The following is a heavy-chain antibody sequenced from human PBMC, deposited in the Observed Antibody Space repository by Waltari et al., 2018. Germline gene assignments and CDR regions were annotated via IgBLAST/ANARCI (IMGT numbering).Heavy chain of an antibody. Sequence: QVQLQQWGAGLLKPSETLSLTCAVSGGSFSGFYWSWTTQPPGKGLEWIGEINHSGSTNYNPSLKSRVTISVDTSKNQFSLKLSSVTAADTAVYYCARGGRVTILGVVRTPFDPWGQGTLVTVSS. CDR2: INHSGST. J-gene: IGHJ5*02. V-gene: IGHV4-34*01. D-gene: IGHD3-3*01. CDR1: GGSFSGFY. CDR3: ARGGRVTILGVVRTPFDP.